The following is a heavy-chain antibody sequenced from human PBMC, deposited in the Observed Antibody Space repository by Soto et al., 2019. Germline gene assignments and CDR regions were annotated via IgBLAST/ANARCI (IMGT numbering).Heavy chain of an antibody. CDR2: VYMSGST. V-gene: IGHV4-4*07. CDR3: ARTVGAAYYFDF. Sequence: QVQLQESGPGLVKPSETLSLTCTVSGDSMTKYYWSWIRQPAGKGLEWIGRVYMSGSTNYNPSLKRRVTMSIDTSNNHFSLDLKSVTAADTAVYYCARTVGAAYYFDFWGQGALVTVSS. CDR1: GDSMTKYY. D-gene: IGHD1-26*01. J-gene: IGHJ4*02.